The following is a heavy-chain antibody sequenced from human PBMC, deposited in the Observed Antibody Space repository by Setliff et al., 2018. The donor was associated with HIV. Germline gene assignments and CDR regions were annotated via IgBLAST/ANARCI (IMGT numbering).Heavy chain of an antibody. CDR2: INPSGGST. J-gene: IGHJ6*02. CDR1: GYTFTSYY. D-gene: IGHD3-10*01. Sequence: ASVKVSCKASGYTFTSYYMHWVRQAPGQGLEWMGIINPSGGSTSYAQKFQGRVTMTRDTSTSTVYKELSSLRSEDTAVYYCARDLYYYGSGSPNYYYYYGMDVWGQETTVTVSS. CDR3: ARDLYYYGSGSPNYYYYYGMDV. V-gene: IGHV1-46*01.